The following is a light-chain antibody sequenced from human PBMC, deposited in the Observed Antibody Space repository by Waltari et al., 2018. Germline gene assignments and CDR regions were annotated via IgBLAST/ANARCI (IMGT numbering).Light chain of an antibody. Sequence: DVQMTQSPSSLSASVGDRIPITCQATRDIDTYLNWYQHKPGKAPKLLIYDADTLQKGVPSRFSGSGSGTHFSFTINNLQPDDVATYYCQQSSTLPFTFGGGT. CDR1: RDIDTY. CDR3: QQSSTLPFT. CDR2: DAD. V-gene: IGKV1-33*01. J-gene: IGKJ4*01.